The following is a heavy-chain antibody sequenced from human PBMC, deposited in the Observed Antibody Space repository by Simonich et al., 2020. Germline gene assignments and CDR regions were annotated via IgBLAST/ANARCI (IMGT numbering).Heavy chain of an antibody. Sequence: QVQLVESGGGVVQPGRSLRLSCAASGFTFSSYAMHWVRQAPGKGLEGVAVNSDDGSNKYYADSVKGRFTISRDNSKNTLYLQMNSLRAEDTAVYYCAREGAGNDAFDIWGQGTMVTVSS. CDR1: GFTFSSYA. D-gene: IGHD1-26*01. CDR3: AREGAGNDAFDI. CDR2: NSDDGSNK. J-gene: IGHJ3*02. V-gene: IGHV3-30*07.